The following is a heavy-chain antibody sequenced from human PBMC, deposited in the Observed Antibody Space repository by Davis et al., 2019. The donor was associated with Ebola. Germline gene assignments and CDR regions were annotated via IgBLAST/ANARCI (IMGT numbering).Heavy chain of an antibody. CDR1: GGTFNTFT. CDR2: IIPVLGAA. J-gene: IGHJ5*02. Sequence: SVKVSCKASGGTFNTFTIDWVRQAPGQGLEWMGNIIPVLGAANYARNFKGRVTITADESTSTSYMELSSLRSDDTAVYYCAIEAPRLARPKWFDPWGQGTLVTVSS. V-gene: IGHV1-69*13. CDR3: AIEAPRLARPKWFDP.